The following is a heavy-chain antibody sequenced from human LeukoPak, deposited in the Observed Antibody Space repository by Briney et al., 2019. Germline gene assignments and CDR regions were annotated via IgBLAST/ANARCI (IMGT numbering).Heavy chain of an antibody. J-gene: IGHJ4*02. V-gene: IGHV4-4*07. CDR3: ARDWGRRGLDY. Sequence: SGTLSLTCTVSGGSIISYYWSWIRQPAGKGLEWIGSIYYSGSTYYNPSLKSRVTISVDTSKNQFSLKLSSVTAADTAVYYCARDWGRRGLDYWGQGTLVTVSS. CDR1: GGSIISYY. CDR2: IYYSGST. D-gene: IGHD3-16*01.